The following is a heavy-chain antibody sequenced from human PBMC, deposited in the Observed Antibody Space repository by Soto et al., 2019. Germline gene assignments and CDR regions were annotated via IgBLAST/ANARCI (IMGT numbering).Heavy chain of an antibody. CDR2: INPNSGGT. J-gene: IGHJ4*02. D-gene: IGHD3-3*01. CDR1: GHTFTGYY. CDR3: ARGPSLELRFLEWFAYYFDY. Sequence: ASVKVSCKASGHTFTGYYMHWVRQAPGQGLEWMGWINPNSGGTNYAQKFQGWVTMTRDTSISTAYMELSRLRSDDTAVYYCARGPSLELRFLEWFAYYFDYWGQGTLVTVSS. V-gene: IGHV1-2*04.